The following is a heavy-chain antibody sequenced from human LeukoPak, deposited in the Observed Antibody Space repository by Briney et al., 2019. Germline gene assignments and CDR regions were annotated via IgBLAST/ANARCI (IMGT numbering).Heavy chain of an antibody. Sequence: ASVKVSCKASGYTFTSYGISWVRQAPGQGLEWMVWISAYKGNTNYAQKLQGTVTMTTDTSTNTAYMEMRSLRSDDAALYYGAREKGIGYFDLWGSGTLVIVST. J-gene: IGHJ2*01. D-gene: IGHD3-10*01. V-gene: IGHV1-18*01. CDR2: ISAYKGNT. CDR1: GYTFTSYG. CDR3: AREKGIGYFDL.